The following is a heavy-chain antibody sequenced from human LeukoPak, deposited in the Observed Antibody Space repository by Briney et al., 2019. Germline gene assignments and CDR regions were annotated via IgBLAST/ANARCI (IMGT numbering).Heavy chain of an antibody. CDR3: ARSERSGIYFDY. CDR2: INHSGST. V-gene: IGHV4-34*01. J-gene: IGHJ4*02. CDR1: GGSFSAYY. D-gene: IGHD6-13*01. Sequence: SETLSLTCAVYGGSFSAYYWSWIRQPPGKGLEWIVEINHSGSTNYNPSLKSRVTISVDTSRNQFSLKMSSVTAADTAVYYCARSERSGIYFDYWGQGTLVTVSS.